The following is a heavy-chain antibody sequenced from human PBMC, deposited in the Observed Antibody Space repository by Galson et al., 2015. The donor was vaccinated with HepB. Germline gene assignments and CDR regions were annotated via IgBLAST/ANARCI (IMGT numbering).Heavy chain of an antibody. CDR1: GFIFSRHC. J-gene: IGHJ4*02. CDR2: IWNDGSNQ. V-gene: IGHV3-33*01. CDR3: VRESLMAMVTFDL. D-gene: IGHD5-18*01. Sequence: SLRLSCAASGFIFSRHCIHWVRQAPRQGLECVAMIWNDGSNQLYADSVKGRFTISRDNSKNTLYLQMNSLRAEDTAVYYCVRESLMAMVTFDLWGRGTLVTVSS.